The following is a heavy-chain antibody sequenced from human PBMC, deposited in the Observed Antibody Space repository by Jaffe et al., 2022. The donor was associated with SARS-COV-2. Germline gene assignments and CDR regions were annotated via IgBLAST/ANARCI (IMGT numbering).Heavy chain of an antibody. CDR2: ISGSSTTI. D-gene: IGHD5-18*01. Sequence: QVQLVESGGGLVKPGGSLRLSCAASGFTFSDFHMSWIRQTPGKGLEWVSSISGSSTTIYYADSVKGRFTMSRDNAKNSLFLQMNSLRAEDTAVYYCARGGNTHGRWGSWGQGTLVTVSS. J-gene: IGHJ5*02. V-gene: IGHV3-11*01. CDR1: GFTFSDFH. CDR3: ARGGNTHGRWGS.